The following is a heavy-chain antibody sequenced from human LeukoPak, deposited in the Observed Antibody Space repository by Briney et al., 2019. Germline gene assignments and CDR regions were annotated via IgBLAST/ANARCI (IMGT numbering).Heavy chain of an antibody. CDR3: VKDTRDTRDDY. CDR1: GFIFTDYT. Sequence: PGGSLRLSCSASGFIFTDYTIHWVRQAPGKGLEYVSAITNYGDATYYADSVKGRFTISRDNSKNTVWLQMSSLRPEDTAVYYCVKDTRDTRDDYWGQGTLVTVSS. J-gene: IGHJ4*02. D-gene: IGHD5-24*01. CDR2: ITNYGDAT. V-gene: IGHV3-64D*06.